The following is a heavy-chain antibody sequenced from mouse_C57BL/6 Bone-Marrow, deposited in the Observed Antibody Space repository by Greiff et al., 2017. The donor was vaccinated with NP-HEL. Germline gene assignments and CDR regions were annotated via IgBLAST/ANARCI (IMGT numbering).Heavy chain of an antibody. J-gene: IGHJ1*03. V-gene: IGHV5-4*01. CDR2: ISDGGSYT. CDR1: GFTFSSYA. CDR3: ARECPHYYGSSHWYFDV. D-gene: IGHD1-1*01. Sequence: EVKLVESGGGLVKPGGSLKLSCAASGFTFSSYAMSWVRQTPEKRLEWVATISDGGSYTYYPDNVKGRFTISRDNAKNNLYLQMSHLKSEDTAMYYCARECPHYYGSSHWYFDVWGTGTTVTVSS.